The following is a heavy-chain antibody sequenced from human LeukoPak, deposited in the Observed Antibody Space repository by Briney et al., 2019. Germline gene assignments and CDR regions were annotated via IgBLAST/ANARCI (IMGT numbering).Heavy chain of an antibody. CDR3: ARGRGSRTGSNGDYCDY. D-gene: IGHD1-1*01. V-gene: IGHV1-2*02. CDR2: INPNSGGT. CDR1: RYTFTGYY. J-gene: IGHJ4*02. Sequence: ASVKVSCKASRYTFTGYYIHWVRQAPGQGLEWMGWINPNSGGTNYAQKFQGRVTMTRDTSISTAYMELSRLRSDDTAVYYCARGRGSRTGSNGDYCDYWGQGTLVTVSS.